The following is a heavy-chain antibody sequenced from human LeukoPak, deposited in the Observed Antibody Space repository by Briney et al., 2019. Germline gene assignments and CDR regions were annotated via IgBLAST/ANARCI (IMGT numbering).Heavy chain of an antibody. CDR2: ISYDGSNK. CDR1: GFTFSSYA. CDR3: ARDPQLRYFDWLLPPADY. V-gene: IGHV3-30*04. Sequence: PGGSLRLSCAASGFTFSSYAMHWVRQAPGKGLEWVAVISYDGSNKYYADSVKGRFTISRDNSKNTLYLQMNSLRAGDTAVYYCARDPQLRYFDWLLPPADYWGQGTLVTVSS. D-gene: IGHD3-9*01. J-gene: IGHJ4*02.